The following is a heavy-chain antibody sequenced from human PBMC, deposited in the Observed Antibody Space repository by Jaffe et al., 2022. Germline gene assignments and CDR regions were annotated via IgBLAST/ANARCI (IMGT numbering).Heavy chain of an antibody. Sequence: QVQLQESGPGLVKPSETLSLTCTVSGGSISGNYWSWIRQPPGKGLELIAYSYYTGNPYYNPSLTSRVTISVDTARNQFSLILSSVTAADTAVYYCARLVDRPTVAFDYWGQGTLVTVSS. D-gene: IGHD2-2*01. CDR2: SYYTGNP. CDR1: GGSISGNY. V-gene: IGHV4-59*01. J-gene: IGHJ4*02. CDR3: ARLVDRPTVAFDY.